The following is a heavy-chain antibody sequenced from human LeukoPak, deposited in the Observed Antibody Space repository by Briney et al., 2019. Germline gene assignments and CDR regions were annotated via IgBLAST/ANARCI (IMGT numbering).Heavy chain of an antibody. CDR1: GFSFSIYG. D-gene: IGHD5/OR15-5a*01. J-gene: IGHJ6*03. CDR3: ARDIRLSNTYYYMDV. V-gene: IGHV3-48*04. CDR2: INPSSSIL. Sequence: GGSLRLSCAPSGFSFSIYGINWVRQAPGKGLEWISYINPSSSILDYADTVKDRFTISRDNAMNSLVLQMNSLRAEDTGVYYCARDIRLSNTYYYMDVWGKGTTVTVS.